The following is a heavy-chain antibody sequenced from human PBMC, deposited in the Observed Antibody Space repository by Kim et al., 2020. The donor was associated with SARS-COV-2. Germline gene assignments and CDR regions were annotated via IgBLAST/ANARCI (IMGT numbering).Heavy chain of an antibody. CDR3: ARDLSGSYSIDY. D-gene: IGHD1-26*01. V-gene: IGHV3-48*02. J-gene: IGHJ4*02. CDR2: INSHGTTI. Sequence: GWSLRLSCAASGFTFSSYCMKWVRQAPGKGLEWVSYINSHGTTISYAGSVKGRFIISRDNAKSSLYLQMNSLRDEDTAVYYCARDLSGSYSIDYWGQGTLVTVSS. CDR1: GFTFSSYC.